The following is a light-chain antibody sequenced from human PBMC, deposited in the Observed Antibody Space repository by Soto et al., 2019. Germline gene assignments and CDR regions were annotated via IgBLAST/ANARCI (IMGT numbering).Light chain of an antibody. CDR2: DAS. CDR3: QQRINGWT. Sequence: ETVLTQSPATLSLSPGESATRSCRASQSVKNFLAWYQQKPGQAPRLLIYDASNRATGIPARFSGSGSGTDFTLTISSLEPEDFAVYYCQQRINGWTFGQGTKVEIK. V-gene: IGKV3-11*01. CDR1: QSVKNF. J-gene: IGKJ1*01.